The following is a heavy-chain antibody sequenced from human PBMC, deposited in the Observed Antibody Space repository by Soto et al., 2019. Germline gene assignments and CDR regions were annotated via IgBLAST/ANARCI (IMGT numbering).Heavy chain of an antibody. CDR3: ASLLRDVFYFDY. CDR2: IYYSGST. V-gene: IGHV4-59*08. Sequence: SETLSLTCTVSGGSISSYYWSWIRQPPGKGLEWIGYIYYSGSTNYNPSLKSRLTISVDTSKKQFSLKLSSVTAADTAVYYCASLLRDVFYFDYWGQGALVTVS. CDR1: GGSISSYY. D-gene: IGHD3-16*01. J-gene: IGHJ4*02.